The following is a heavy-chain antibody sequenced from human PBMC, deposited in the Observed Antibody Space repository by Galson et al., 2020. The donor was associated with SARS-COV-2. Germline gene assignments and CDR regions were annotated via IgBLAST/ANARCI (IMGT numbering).Heavy chain of an antibody. V-gene: IGHV1-69*13. CDR3: ARSGYSYGSHYYYGMDV. Sequence: SVKVSCKASGGTFSSYAISWVRQAPGQGLEWMGGIIPIFGTANYAQKFQGRVTITADESTSTAYMELSSLRSEDTAVYYCARSGYSYGSHYYYGMDVWGQGTTVTVSS. D-gene: IGHD5-18*01. CDR2: IIPIFGTA. J-gene: IGHJ6*02. CDR1: GGTFSSYA.